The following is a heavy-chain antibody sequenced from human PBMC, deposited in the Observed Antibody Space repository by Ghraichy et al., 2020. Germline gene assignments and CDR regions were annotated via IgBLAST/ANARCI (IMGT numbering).Heavy chain of an antibody. Sequence: ETLSLTCTVSGDPINSYSWSWIRQSAGKGLEWIGRIFTSGSTHYNPSLKSRVTMSADTSKNQVSLKLDSVTAADTAVYYCARGHYNSRLYFHNVDIWGQGTSVTVTS. V-gene: IGHV4-4*07. CDR2: IFTSGST. CDR3: ARGHYNSRLYFHNVDI. J-gene: IGHJ6*02. CDR1: GDPINSYS. D-gene: IGHD1-14*01.